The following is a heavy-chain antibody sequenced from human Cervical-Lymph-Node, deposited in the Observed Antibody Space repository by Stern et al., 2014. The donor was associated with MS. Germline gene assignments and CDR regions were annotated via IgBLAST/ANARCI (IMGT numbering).Heavy chain of an antibody. J-gene: IGHJ4*02. CDR1: GFTLSSTW. CDR3: AKGNPGYSSSWYDY. Sequence: EVQLVQSGGGLVQPGGSPRLSCAASGFTLSSTWMHWVRQAPGKGLVWVSRINSDGTSTSYADSVKGRFTISRDDAKNTLYLQMNSLRAEDTAVYYCAKGNPGYSSSWYDYWGQGTLVTVSS. V-gene: IGHV3-74*02. CDR2: INSDGTST. D-gene: IGHD6-13*01.